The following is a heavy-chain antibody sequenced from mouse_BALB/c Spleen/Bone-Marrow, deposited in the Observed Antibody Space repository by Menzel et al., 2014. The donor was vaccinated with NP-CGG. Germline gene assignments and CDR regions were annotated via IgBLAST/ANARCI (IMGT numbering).Heavy chain of an antibody. V-gene: IGHV5-9-3*01. CDR2: ISNGGNYT. Sequence: EVKVVESGGGLVKPGGSLKLSCAASGFTFSSYGVSWVRQTPEKRLEWVATISNGGNYTYYPDSVKGRFTISRDNAKNTLYLQISSLRSEDTAMYYCTRQRGVYAMDYWGQGTSVTVSS. CDR1: GFTFSSYG. D-gene: IGHD1-1*02. J-gene: IGHJ4*01. CDR3: TRQRGVYAMDY.